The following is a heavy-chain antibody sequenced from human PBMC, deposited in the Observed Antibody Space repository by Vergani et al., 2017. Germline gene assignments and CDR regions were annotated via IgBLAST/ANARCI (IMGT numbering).Heavy chain of an antibody. CDR2: ISARYPST. J-gene: IGHJ4*02. V-gene: IGHV3-23*04. CDR3: AGLSYDTSPYWQGGYDC. D-gene: IGHD3-22*01. CDR1: GFTFSACP. Sequence: EVQLAESGGNLVQRGGSLRPSCAAPGFTFSACPMTWVRQAPGMGRGWVSAISARYPSTYYADPVKGRFTIPRDNSKTMLYLQMNSLRAEDTAVYYCAGLSYDTSPYWQGGYDCWGQGTLVSVSS.